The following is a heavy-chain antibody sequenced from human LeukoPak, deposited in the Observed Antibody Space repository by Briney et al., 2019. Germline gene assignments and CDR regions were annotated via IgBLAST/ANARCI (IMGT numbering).Heavy chain of an antibody. CDR3: ASSIVYCSSTSCYFN. Sequence: AAVKVSCKASGYTFTGYFMHWVRQAPGQGLEWMGWINPNSGGTNYAQKFQGRVTMTRDTSISTAYMELSRLRSDDTAVYYCASSIVYCSSTSCYFNWGQGTLVTVSS. CDR2: INPNSGGT. J-gene: IGHJ4*02. D-gene: IGHD2-2*01. V-gene: IGHV1-2*02. CDR1: GYTFTGYF.